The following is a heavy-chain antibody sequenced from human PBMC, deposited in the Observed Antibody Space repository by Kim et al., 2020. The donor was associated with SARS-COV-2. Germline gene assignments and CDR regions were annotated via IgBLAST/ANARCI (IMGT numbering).Heavy chain of an antibody. D-gene: IGHD2-15*01. CDR3: ARDRCSGGSCYQGYGMDV. V-gene: IGHV3-48*02. CDR2: ISSSSSTI. CDR1: GFTFSSYS. Sequence: GGSLRLSCAASGFTFSSYSMNWVRQAPGKGLEWVSYISSSSSTIYYADSVKGRFTISRDNAKNSLYLQMNSLRDEDTAVYYCARDRCSGGSCYQGYGMDVWGQGTTVTVSS. J-gene: IGHJ6*02.